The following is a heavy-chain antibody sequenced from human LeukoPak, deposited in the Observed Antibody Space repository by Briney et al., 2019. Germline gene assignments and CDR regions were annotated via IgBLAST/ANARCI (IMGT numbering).Heavy chain of an antibody. V-gene: IGHV3-74*01. CDR3: ARADFDSGDYYYYYMDV. Sequence: GGSLRLSCAASGFTFSSYWIHWVRQAPGKGLVWVSRINSDGSSTSYADSVKGRFTISRDNAKNTLYLQMNSLRAEDTAVYYCARADFDSGDYYYYYMDVWGKGTTVTVSS. J-gene: IGHJ6*03. D-gene: IGHD4-17*01. CDR2: INSDGSST. CDR1: GFTFSSYW.